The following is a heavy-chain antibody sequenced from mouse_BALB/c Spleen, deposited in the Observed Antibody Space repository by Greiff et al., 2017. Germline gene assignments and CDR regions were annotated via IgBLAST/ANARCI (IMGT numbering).Heavy chain of an antibody. V-gene: IGHV2-4-1*01. CDR1: GFSFTSYG. J-gene: IGHJ1*01. CDR3: TVNALGNLGYFDA. Sequence: VQLQQSGPGLVQPSQSLSITCTASGFSFTSYGVHWVRQSPGKGLEWLGVIWSGGSTDYTTAFISRLSISKDNTKSQVFFKSNSMQADDTTIYYCTVNALGNLGYFDAWGAGTTVTVSS. D-gene: IGHD2-1*01. CDR2: IWSGGST.